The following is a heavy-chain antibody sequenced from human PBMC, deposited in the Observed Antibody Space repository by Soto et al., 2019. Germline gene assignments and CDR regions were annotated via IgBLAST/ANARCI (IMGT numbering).Heavy chain of an antibody. CDR2: ISAYNGNI. J-gene: IGHJ6*02. CDR3: ARLLRWSTGYYYTMDV. V-gene: IGHV1-18*01. D-gene: IGHD4-17*01. Sequence: QVQLLQSGAEMKKPGASVKVSCKASGYTFTSHGITWVRQAPGQGLDWMGWISAYNGNIDYARKPQGRVTMTTDTSTSTAYMELRGLRFDATAVYYCARLLRWSTGYYYTMDVWGQGTTVSVSS. CDR1: GYTFTSHG.